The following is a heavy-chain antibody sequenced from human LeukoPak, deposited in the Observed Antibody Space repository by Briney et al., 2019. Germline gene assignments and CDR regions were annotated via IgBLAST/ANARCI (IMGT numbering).Heavy chain of an antibody. V-gene: IGHV1-2*02. CDR3: ARVRTNANSRGVYFDY. J-gene: IGHJ4*02. CDR2: INADSGCT. CDR1: GSTDTYCP. Sequence: ASVTVSCKATGSTDTYCPIHWLRQAPGQGLGWMGWINADSGCTNYAQKFQARVTITRETSISTAYMELSRVTSDDKAVYYCARVRTNANSRGVYFDYWGQGTLVTVSS. D-gene: IGHD2-8*01.